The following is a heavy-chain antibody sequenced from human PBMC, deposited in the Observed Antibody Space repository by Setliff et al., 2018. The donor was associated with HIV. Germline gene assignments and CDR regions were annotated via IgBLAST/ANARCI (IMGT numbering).Heavy chain of an antibody. CDR3: ARQPRWLQFPRYFDY. J-gene: IGHJ4*02. CDR2: IFYTGST. V-gene: IGHV4-59*08. Sequence: SETLSLTCTVSGGSISSYYWTWLRQFPGKGLEWIGFIFYTGSTTYNPSLNSRVTISVDTSKNQCSLKLSSVTAADTAVYYCARQPRWLQFPRYFDYWGQGTLVTVSS. D-gene: IGHD5-12*01. CDR1: GGSISSYY.